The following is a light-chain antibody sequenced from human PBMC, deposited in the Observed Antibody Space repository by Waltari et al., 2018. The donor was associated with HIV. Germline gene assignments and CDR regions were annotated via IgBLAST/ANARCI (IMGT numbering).Light chain of an antibody. V-gene: IGLV3-21*02. CDR3: QLWDTTSDHPV. CDR1: NIRTQS. J-gene: IGLJ3*02. CDR2: DDG. Sequence: SYVLTQPPSVSAAPRQTARIPGAGDNIRTQSGLWYQQKPGPAPLLVVCDDGDRPSGIPGRFSGSNSGNTATLTIGRVEAGDEADYYCQLWDTTSDHPVFGGGTKLTVL.